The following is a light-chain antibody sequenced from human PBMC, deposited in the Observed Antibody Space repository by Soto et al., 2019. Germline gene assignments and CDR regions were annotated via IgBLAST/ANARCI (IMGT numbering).Light chain of an antibody. V-gene: IGKV3-15*01. CDR1: QSISDT. J-gene: IGKJ1*01. CDR2: SAS. CDR3: QQYNNWPWT. Sequence: RVKAGYQNTVSVSRRGRATLSCVASQSISDTLAWYQQKPGQAPRLLIYSASRGATGFPARFSGSGSGTDFTLTISSLQSEHFAVHYCQQYNNWPWTSGQGTKVDIK.